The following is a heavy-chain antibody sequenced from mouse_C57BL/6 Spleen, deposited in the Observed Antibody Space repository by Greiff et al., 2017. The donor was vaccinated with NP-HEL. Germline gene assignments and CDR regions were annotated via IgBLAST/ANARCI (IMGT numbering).Heavy chain of an antibody. V-gene: IGHV1-59*01. CDR2: IDPSDSYT. D-gene: IGHD1-1*01. CDR3: ARSSCYCSSPYFDV. Sequence: QVQLKQPGAELVRPGTSVKLSCKASGYTFTSYWMHWVKQRPGQGLEWIGVIDPSDSYTNYNQKFKGKATLTVDTSSSTAYMQLSSLTSEDSAVYYCARSSCYCSSPYFDVWGTGTTVTVSS. J-gene: IGHJ1*03. CDR1: GYTFTSYW.